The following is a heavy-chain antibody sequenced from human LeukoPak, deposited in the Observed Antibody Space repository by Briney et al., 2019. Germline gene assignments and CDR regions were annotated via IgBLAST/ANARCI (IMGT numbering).Heavy chain of an antibody. CDR2: ISSSGSTI. CDR1: GFTFSDYY. V-gene: IGHV3-11*01. D-gene: IGHD3-16*02. CDR3: ARDSFKHTFGGVIAKEY. J-gene: IGHJ4*02. Sequence: GGSLRLSCAASGFTFSDYYMSWIRQAPGKGLEWVSYISSSGSTIYYADSVKGRFTISRDNAKNSLYLQVNSLRAEDTAVYYCARDSFKHTFGGVIAKEYWGQGTLVTVSS.